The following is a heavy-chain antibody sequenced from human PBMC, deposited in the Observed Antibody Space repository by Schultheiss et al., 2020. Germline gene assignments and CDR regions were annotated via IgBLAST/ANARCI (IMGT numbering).Heavy chain of an antibody. V-gene: IGHV1-18*01. CDR3: ARAPCAGVPAAILCHYYYGMDV. CDR2: ISAYNGNT. Sequence: ASVKVSCKASGYTFTSYGISWVRQAPGQGLEWMGWISAYNGNTNYAQKLQGRVTMTTDTSTSTAYMELRSLRSDDTAVYYCARAPCAGVPAAILCHYYYGMDVWGQGTTVTVAS. D-gene: IGHD2-2*02. CDR1: GYTFTSYG. J-gene: IGHJ6*02.